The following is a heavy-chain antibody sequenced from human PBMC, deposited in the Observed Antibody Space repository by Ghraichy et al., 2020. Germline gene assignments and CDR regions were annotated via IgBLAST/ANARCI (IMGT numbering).Heavy chain of an antibody. J-gene: IGHJ6*02. Sequence: GESLNISCAASGFTFSSYGMHWVRQAPGKGLEWVAVISYDGSNKYYADSVKGRFTISRDNSKNTLYLQMNSLRAEDTAVYYCAKVEDIVVVPAALEKGYYYYGMDVWGQGTTVTVSS. CDR3: AKVEDIVVVPAALEKGYYYYGMDV. V-gene: IGHV3-30*18. CDR2: ISYDGSNK. D-gene: IGHD2-2*01. CDR1: GFTFSSYG.